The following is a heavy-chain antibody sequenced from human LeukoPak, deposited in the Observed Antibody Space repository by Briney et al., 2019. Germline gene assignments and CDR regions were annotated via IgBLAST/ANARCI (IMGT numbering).Heavy chain of an antibody. CDR2: IGGGGGST. CDR3: AKGSGYSAYDHVDY. Sequence: GGSLRLSCAASGFTFNIYGMTWVRQSPGKGLEWVSGIGGGGGSTYYADSVKGRFIISRDNSKNTLYLQMNSVRVEDTAVYYCAKGSGYSAYDHVDYWGQGTLVTVSS. J-gene: IGHJ4*02. D-gene: IGHD5-12*01. V-gene: IGHV3-23*01. CDR1: GFTFNIYG.